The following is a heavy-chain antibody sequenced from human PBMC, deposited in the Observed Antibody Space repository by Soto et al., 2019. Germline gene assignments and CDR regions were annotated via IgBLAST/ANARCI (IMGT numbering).Heavy chain of an antibody. CDR2: INSDGSST. CDR1: GFTFSSYW. CDR3: ARARIAVAGYDY. D-gene: IGHD6-19*01. J-gene: IGHJ4*02. V-gene: IGHV3-74*01. Sequence: GGSLRLSCAASGFTFSSYWMHWVRQAPGKGLVWVSRINSDGSSTSYADSVRGRFTISRDNAKNTLYLQMNSLRAEDTAVYYCARARIAVAGYDYWGQGTLVTVSS.